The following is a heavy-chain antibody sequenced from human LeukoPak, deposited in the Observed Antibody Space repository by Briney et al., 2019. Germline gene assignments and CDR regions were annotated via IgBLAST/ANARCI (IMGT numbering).Heavy chain of an antibody. CDR1: GFTFSSYS. V-gene: IGHV3-48*04. CDR3: ARDLLNDEGSSYSFHQ. D-gene: IGHD2-2*01. Sequence: GGSLRLSCAASGFTFSSYSMNWVRQAPGKGLEWVSYISKSSDRIYHADSVKGRFTISRDNAKNSLYLQMDSLRAEDTAVYYCARDLLNDEGSSYSFHQWGQGTLVTVSS. J-gene: IGHJ4*02. CDR2: ISKSSDRI.